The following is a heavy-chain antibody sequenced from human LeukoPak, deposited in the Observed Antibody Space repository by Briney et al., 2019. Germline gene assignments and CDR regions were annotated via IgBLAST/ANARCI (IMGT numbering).Heavy chain of an antibody. D-gene: IGHD5-18*01. CDR3: ARAIRGYSYVLDY. V-gene: IGHV3-30*03. Sequence: GRSLRLSCAASGFTFSSYGMHWARQAPGKGLEWLAVISYDGTNKDYADSVKGRFTISRDNSKNTLYLQVNSLRAEDTAVYYCARAIRGYSYVLDYWGQGTLVTVSS. CDR2: ISYDGTNK. CDR1: GFTFSSYG. J-gene: IGHJ4*02.